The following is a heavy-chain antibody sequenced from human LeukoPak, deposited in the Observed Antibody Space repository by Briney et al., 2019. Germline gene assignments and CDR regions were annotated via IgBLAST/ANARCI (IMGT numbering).Heavy chain of an antibody. CDR3: ARGPVTYYYMDV. J-gene: IGHJ6*03. V-gene: IGHV1-2*06. CDR1: GYTFTGYY. Sequence: GASVKVSCKASGYTFTGYYMHWLRQAPGQGLEWMGRINPNSGGTNYAQKFQGRVTMTRDTSISTAYMELSRLRSDDTAVYYCARGPVTYYYMDVWGKGTTVTVSS. D-gene: IGHD3/OR15-3a*01. CDR2: INPNSGGT.